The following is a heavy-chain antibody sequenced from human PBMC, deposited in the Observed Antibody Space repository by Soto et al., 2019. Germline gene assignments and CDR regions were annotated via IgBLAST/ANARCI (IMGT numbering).Heavy chain of an antibody. CDR3: ARDKGWGQVAS. D-gene: IGHD3-16*01. V-gene: IGHV4-59*01. Sequence: QFQLQESGPGLVMPSATLSLTCTVSGGSISRYYWSCIRKPPGKGLEWIGYIYYSGSTNYNPSLKSRVTISVDTSKNQFSLKLSSVTAADTAVYYCARDKGWGQVASWGQGTLVTVTS. CDR1: GGSISRYY. J-gene: IGHJ4*02. CDR2: IYYSGST.